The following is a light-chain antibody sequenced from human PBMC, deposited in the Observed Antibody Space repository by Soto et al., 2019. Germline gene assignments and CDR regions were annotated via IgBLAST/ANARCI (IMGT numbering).Light chain of an antibody. CDR1: QSISSW. V-gene: IGKV1-5*01. J-gene: IGKJ2*01. CDR2: DAS. Sequence: DIQMTQSPSTLSASVGDRVTITCRASQSISSWLAWYQQKPGKAPKLLIYDASSLESGVPSRFSGSGSGTEFTLTISSLQPDDFATYYCQQYNSYSRTGYTFGQGTKVDI. CDR3: QQYNSYSRTGYT.